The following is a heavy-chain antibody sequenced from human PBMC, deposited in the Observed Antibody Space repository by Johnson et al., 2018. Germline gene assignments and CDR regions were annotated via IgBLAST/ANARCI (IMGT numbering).Heavy chain of an antibody. CDR3: TRSYISPTNDPFDI. D-gene: IGHD3-16*01. Sequence: QVQLVQSGGALVKPGGSLRLSCAASGFTFSDHYMGWVRQAPGKGLEWVSNISPSGTTIYYADSVKGRFTISRDNAKKLLYLQMNSLRAADTALFYCTRSYISPTNDPFDIWGQVTMVTVSS. V-gene: IGHV3-11*01. CDR2: ISPSGTTI. J-gene: IGHJ3*02. CDR1: GFTFSDHY.